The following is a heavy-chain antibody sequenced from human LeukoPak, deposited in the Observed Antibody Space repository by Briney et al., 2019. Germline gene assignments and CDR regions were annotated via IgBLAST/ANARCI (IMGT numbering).Heavy chain of an antibody. J-gene: IGHJ4*02. CDR2: INHSGST. V-gene: IGHV4-34*01. D-gene: IGHD6-19*01. Sequence: SETLSLTCAVYGGSFSGYYWSWIRQPPGKGLEWIGEINHSGSTNYNPSLRSRVTVSVHTSKNQLSLKLSSVTAADTAVYCCARQWLVSPLFDYWGQGTLVTVSS. CDR1: GGSFSGYY. CDR3: ARQWLVSPLFDY.